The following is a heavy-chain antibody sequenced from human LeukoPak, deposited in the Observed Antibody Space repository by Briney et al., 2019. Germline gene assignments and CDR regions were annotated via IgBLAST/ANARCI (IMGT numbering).Heavy chain of an antibody. D-gene: IGHD6-19*01. CDR3: ARGKVVAGTPGQNSWDY. CDR2: IHTSGST. CDR1: GGSISSYY. Sequence: SVTLSLTCTVSGGSISSYYWNWIRQPAGKGLEWIGRIHTSGSTNYNPSLKSRVTVSVDTSRNQFSLKLSSVTAADTAVYYCARGKVVAGTPGQNSWDYWGQGTLVTVSS. J-gene: IGHJ4*02. V-gene: IGHV4-4*07.